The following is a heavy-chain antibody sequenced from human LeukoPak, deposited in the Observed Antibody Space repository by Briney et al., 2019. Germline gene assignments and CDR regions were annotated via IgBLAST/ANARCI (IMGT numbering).Heavy chain of an antibody. J-gene: IGHJ5*02. CDR3: TTDPYCSSTSCHKRWWLDP. Sequence: PGGTLRLSCAASGVTFSNAWMSWVRQAPGKGLEWVGRIKSKTDGGTTDYAAPVKGRLTISRDDSKNKLYLQMNSLRAEDTAVYYCTTDPYCSSTSCHKRWWLDPWGKGTLVTVSS. CDR2: IKSKTDGGTT. CDR1: GVTFSNAW. D-gene: IGHD2-2*01. V-gene: IGHV3-15*01.